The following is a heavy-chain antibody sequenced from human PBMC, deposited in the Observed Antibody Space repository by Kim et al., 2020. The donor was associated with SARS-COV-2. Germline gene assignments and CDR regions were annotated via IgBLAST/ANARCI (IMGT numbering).Heavy chain of an antibody. Sequence: SETLSLTCTVSGGSISSSSYYWGWIRQPPGKGLEWIGSIYYSGSTYYNPSLKSRVTISVDTSKNQFSLKLSSVTAADTAVYYCARLWIAVAATGDYWGQGTLVTVS. CDR1: GGSISSSSYY. V-gene: IGHV4-39*01. J-gene: IGHJ4*02. CDR2: IYYSGST. CDR3: ARLWIAVAATGDY. D-gene: IGHD6-19*01.